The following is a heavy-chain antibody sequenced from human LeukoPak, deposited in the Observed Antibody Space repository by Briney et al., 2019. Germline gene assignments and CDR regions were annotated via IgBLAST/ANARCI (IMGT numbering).Heavy chain of an antibody. D-gene: IGHD5-18*01. V-gene: IGHV3-23*01. Sequence: GGSLRLSCAASGFTFSSYAMSWVRQAPGKGLEWVSAISGSGGSTYYADSVKGRFTISRDNSKNTLYLQMNSLRAEDTAVYYCARWVEAMGAMDVWGKGTTVTVSS. CDR1: GFTFSSYA. J-gene: IGHJ6*04. CDR3: ARWVEAMGAMDV. CDR2: ISGSGGST.